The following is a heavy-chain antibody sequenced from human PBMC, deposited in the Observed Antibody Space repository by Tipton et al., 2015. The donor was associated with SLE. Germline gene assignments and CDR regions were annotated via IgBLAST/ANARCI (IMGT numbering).Heavy chain of an antibody. D-gene: IGHD3-16*01. CDR1: GGSISGYY. CDR3: ARDQGDVGGDYFDS. Sequence: TLSLTCTVSGGSISGYYWSCFRQPAGKGLEWIGRVYSSGSTIYNPSIKSRITLSLDTSKNQSSLRVNSVTAADTAVYYCARDQGDVGGDYFDSWGQGTLVTVSS. CDR2: VYSSGST. J-gene: IGHJ4*02. V-gene: IGHV4-4*07.